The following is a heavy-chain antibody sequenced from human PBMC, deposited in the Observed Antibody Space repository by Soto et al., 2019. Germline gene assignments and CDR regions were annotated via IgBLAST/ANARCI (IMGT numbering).Heavy chain of an antibody. CDR1: GGSISSGDYY. D-gene: IGHD3-3*01. CDR2: IYYSGST. J-gene: IGHJ3*02. Sequence: PSETLSLTCTVSGGSISSGDYYWSWIRQPPWKGLEWIGYIYYSGSTYYNPSLKSRVTISVDTSKNQFSLKLSSVTAADTAVYYCAKTTGVRRVITIFGVAPRAFDIWGQGXMVTVSS. V-gene: IGHV4-30-4*01. CDR3: AKTTGVRRVITIFGVAPRAFDI.